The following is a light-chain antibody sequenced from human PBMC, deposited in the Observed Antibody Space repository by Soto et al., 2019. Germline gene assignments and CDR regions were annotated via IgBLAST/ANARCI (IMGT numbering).Light chain of an antibody. CDR3: QSYDNSLSGPVV. Sequence: QSVLTQPPSVSGAPGQRVTISCIGSSSNIGAGYDIHWYQQLPGTAPRLLIFGNSNRPSGVPARISGSKSGTSAFLAITGLQAEDEADYYCQSYDNSLSGPVVFGGGTKLTVL. CDR2: GNS. V-gene: IGLV1-40*01. J-gene: IGLJ2*01. CDR1: SSNIGAGYD.